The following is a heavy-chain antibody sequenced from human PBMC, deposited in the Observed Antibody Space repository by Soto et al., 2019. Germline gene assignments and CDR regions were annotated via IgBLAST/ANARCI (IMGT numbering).Heavy chain of an antibody. J-gene: IGHJ4*02. Sequence: QVQLVESGGGVVQPGRSLRLSCAASGFTFSSYGMHWVRQAPGKGLEWVAVIWYDGSNKYYADSVKGRLTISRDNSKNALYLEMNSLRAEDTAVYYCARGGSSGWYFDYWGQGTLVTVSS. V-gene: IGHV3-33*01. CDR2: IWYDGSNK. CDR1: GFTFSSYG. D-gene: IGHD6-19*01. CDR3: ARGGSSGWYFDY.